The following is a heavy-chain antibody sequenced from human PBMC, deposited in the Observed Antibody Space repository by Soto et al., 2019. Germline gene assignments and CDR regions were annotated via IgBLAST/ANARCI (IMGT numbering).Heavy chain of an antibody. V-gene: IGHV3-74*01. J-gene: IGHJ6*02. CDR1: GFTLNNYW. D-gene: IGHD6-13*01. Sequence: QLVESGGGLVQPGGSLRLSCAASGFTLNNYWMHWVRQAPGMGLVWVSRINGDATSTSYADSVKGRFSISRDNARNTLDLAMKSRRGEETTLYGGAMGDIAAETFFYYYGMDLWGQGTTGTVS. CDR3: AMGDIAAETFFYYYGMDL. CDR2: INGDATST.